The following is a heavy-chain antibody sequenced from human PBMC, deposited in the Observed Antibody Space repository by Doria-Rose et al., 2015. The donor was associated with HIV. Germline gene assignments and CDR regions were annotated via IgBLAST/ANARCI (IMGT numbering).Heavy chain of an antibody. D-gene: IGHD6-13*01. CDR1: GVSLSSPGMG. J-gene: IGHJ4*02. V-gene: IGHV2-26*01. CDR3: ARIKSSRWYHKYYFDF. CDR2: IFSDGER. Sequence: QVTLKESGPVLVKPTETLTLTCTVSGVSLSSPGMGVSWIRQPPGKALEWLANIFSDGERSYNTSLKSRLTISRCTSKSQVVLTMTDMDPVDTATYYCARIKSSRWYHKYYFDFWGQGTLVIVSA.